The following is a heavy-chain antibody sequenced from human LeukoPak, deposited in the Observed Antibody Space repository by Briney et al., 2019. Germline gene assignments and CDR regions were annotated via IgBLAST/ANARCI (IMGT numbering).Heavy chain of an antibody. J-gene: IGHJ6*02. CDR1: GFTVSSNY. V-gene: IGHV3-53*01. Sequence: GGSLRLSCAASGFTVSSNYMSWVRQAPGKGLEWVSVIYSGGSTYYADSVKGRFTISRDNSKNTLYLQMNSLRAEDTAVYYCARDKGLYSGSYYYYYGMDVWDQGTTVTVSS. CDR2: IYSGGST. CDR3: ARDKGLYSGSYYYYYGMDV. D-gene: IGHD1-26*01.